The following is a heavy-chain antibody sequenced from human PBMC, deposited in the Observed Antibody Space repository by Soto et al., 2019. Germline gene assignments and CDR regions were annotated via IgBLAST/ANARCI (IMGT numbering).Heavy chain of an antibody. Sequence: GGSLRLSCAASGFTFSGSAMHWVRQASGKGLEWVGRIRSKANSYATAYAASVKGRFTISRDDSKNTAYLQMNSLKTEDTAVYYCTSYLGYSSSWYQFDYWGQGTLVTVSS. CDR2: IRSKANSYAT. V-gene: IGHV3-73*01. CDR3: TSYLGYSSSWYQFDY. J-gene: IGHJ4*02. D-gene: IGHD6-13*01. CDR1: GFTFSGSA.